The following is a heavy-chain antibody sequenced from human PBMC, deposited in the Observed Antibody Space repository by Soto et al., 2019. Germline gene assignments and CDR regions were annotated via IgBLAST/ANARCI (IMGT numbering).Heavy chain of an antibody. Sequence: PSETLSLTCTVSGGSISSYYWSWIRQPPGKGLEWIGYIYYSGSTNYNPSLKSRVTISVDNSKNTVHLQMNSLRAEDTAVYYCASKNTVMLKTPDLWGQGTLVTVSS. CDR3: ASKNTVMLKTPDL. CDR2: IYYSGST. CDR1: GGSISSYY. V-gene: IGHV4-59*12. D-gene: IGHD3-16*01. J-gene: IGHJ4*02.